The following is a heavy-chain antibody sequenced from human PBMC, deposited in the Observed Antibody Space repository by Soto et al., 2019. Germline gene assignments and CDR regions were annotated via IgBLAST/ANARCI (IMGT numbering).Heavy chain of an antibody. Sequence: SVEVYCKTSGYTFTSYYIQWVRQAPGQGREWLGWINAYNGNTNYAQKFHGRVTMTADTSTTTAYLELTSLRSDDTAVYYCSREFQYDSGGFHELYFWGQGTLVNVSS. CDR3: SREFQYDSGGFHELYF. CDR2: INAYNGNT. CDR1: GYTFTSYY. J-gene: IGHJ4*02. V-gene: IGHV1-18*04. D-gene: IGHD3-22*01.